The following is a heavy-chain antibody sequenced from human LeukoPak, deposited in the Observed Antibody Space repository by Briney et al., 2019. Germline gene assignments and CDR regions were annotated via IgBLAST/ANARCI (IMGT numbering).Heavy chain of an antibody. J-gene: IGHJ6*02. Sequence: ALVKVSCKASGYTFTGYYMHWVRQAPGQGLEWMGWINPNSGGTNYAQKFQGWVTMTRDTSISTAYMELSRLRSDDTAVYYCARQRYLVGATIDGMDVWGQGTTVTVSS. V-gene: IGHV1-2*04. D-gene: IGHD1-26*01. CDR1: GYTFTGYY. CDR2: INPNSGGT. CDR3: ARQRYLVGATIDGMDV.